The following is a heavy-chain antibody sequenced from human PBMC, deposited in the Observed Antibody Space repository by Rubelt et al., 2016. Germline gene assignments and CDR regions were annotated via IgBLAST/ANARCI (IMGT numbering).Heavy chain of an antibody. CDR1: GGSLRSYY. J-gene: IGHJ5*02. D-gene: IGHD6-13*01. CDR2: INYSGST. CDR3: AQRNQRSRSSWHWFDP. Sequence: QVQLQESGPGLVKPSETLSLTCSVSGGSLRSYYWTWIRQPPGKGLEWIGYINYSGSTNYNPSLKSRVTISMDTSKNQFSLNLNSVTVADTAVYYWAQRNQRSRSSWHWFDPWGQGTLVTVSS. V-gene: IGHV4-59*08.